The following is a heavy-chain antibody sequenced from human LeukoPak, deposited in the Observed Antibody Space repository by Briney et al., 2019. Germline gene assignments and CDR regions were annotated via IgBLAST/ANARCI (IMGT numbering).Heavy chain of an antibody. V-gene: IGHV4-39*01. Sequence: SETLSLTCTVSGGSIISSSHYWAWIRQPPGKGLEWIGSIYYNGGTFYSPSLKSRVSISVDTSKNQFSLKLSSVTAADTSVYFCAREEASAADYWGQGTLVTVSS. CDR3: AREEASAADY. J-gene: IGHJ4*02. CDR2: IYYNGGT. D-gene: IGHD6-13*01. CDR1: GGSIISSSHY.